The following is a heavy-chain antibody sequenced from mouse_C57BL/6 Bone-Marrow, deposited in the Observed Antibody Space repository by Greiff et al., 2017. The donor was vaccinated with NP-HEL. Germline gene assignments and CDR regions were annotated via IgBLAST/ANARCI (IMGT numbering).Heavy chain of an antibody. CDR2: INPNNGGT. D-gene: IGHD2-1*01. J-gene: IGHJ4*01. Sequence: EVQLQQSGPELVKPGASVKMSCKASGYTFTDYNMHWVKQSHGKSLEWIGYINPNNGGTSYNQKFKGKATLTVNKSSSTAYMELRSLTSEDSAVYYCARKGGYGNYETAYAMDYWGQGTSVTVSS. CDR3: ARKGGYGNYETAYAMDY. CDR1: GYTFTDYN. V-gene: IGHV1-22*01.